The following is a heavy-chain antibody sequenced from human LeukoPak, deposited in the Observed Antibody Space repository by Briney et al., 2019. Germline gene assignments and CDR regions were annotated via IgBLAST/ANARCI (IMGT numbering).Heavy chain of an antibody. Sequence: GGSLRLSCAASGFTFSSYSMNWVRQAPGKGLEWVSYITTSSDTIYYADSVKGRFTISRDNAKNSLYLQMNSLRAEDTAVYYCASPTVHYYYYGMDVWGQGTTVTVSS. CDR1: GFTFSSYS. V-gene: IGHV3-48*04. CDR2: ITTSSDTI. CDR3: ASPTVHYYYYGMDV. J-gene: IGHJ6*02.